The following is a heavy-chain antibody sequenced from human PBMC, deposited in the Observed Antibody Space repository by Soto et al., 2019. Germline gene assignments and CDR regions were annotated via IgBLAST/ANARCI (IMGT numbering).Heavy chain of an antibody. V-gene: IGHV4-39*01. J-gene: IGHJ6*02. Sequence: KASETLSLTCTVSGGAVSSSSDYWGWIRQPPGKGLEWVGSVNYYSGSTYYNPSLKSRVTIFEDTSKKQLSLKLTSVTAADTAMYYCGFWSGYPYDYGMDVWGQGTTVTVSS. CDR2: VNYYSGST. CDR3: GFWSGYPYDYGMDV. D-gene: IGHD3-3*01. CDR1: GGAVSSSSDY.